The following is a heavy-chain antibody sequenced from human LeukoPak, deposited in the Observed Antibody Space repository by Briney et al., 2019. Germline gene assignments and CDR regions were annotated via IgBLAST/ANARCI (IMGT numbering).Heavy chain of an antibody. CDR3: ARGGLLYYYSLGSRWGLGP. Sequence: GASVKVSCKASGYTFTGYYMHWVRQAPGQGLEWMGWINPKSGDTNSAQNFQGRVTMTGDTSINTVYLHLSSLRSDDTAIYYCARGGLLYYYSLGSRWGLGPWGQGTLVTISS. V-gene: IGHV1-2*02. CDR1: GYTFTGYY. D-gene: IGHD3-10*01. CDR2: INPKSGDT. J-gene: IGHJ5*02.